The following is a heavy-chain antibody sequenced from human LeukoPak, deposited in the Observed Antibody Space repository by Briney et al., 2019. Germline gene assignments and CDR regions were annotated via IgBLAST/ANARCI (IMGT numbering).Heavy chain of an antibody. D-gene: IGHD3-10*01. CDR2: IYTSGST. V-gene: IGHV4-4*07. Sequence: SETLSLTCTVSGGSISSYYWSWIRQPAGKGLEWIGRIYTSGSTNYNPSLKSRVTMSVDTSKNQFSLKLNSVTAADTAVYYCARGDYYGSGTNWFDPWGQGTLVTVSS. J-gene: IGHJ5*02. CDR3: ARGDYYGSGTNWFDP. CDR1: GGSISSYY.